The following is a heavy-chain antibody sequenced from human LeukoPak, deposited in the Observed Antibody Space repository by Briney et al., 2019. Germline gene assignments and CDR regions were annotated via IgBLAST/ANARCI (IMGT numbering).Heavy chain of an antibody. D-gene: IGHD6-19*01. CDR3: AKSGWVRYLFDY. J-gene: IGHJ4*02. CDR2: ISGSGGST. Sequence: PGGSLRLSCAASGFTVSNNYMSWVPPGPGQGLEWGSAISGSGGSTYYADSVKGRVTISRDNSKNTLYLQMNSLRAEDTAVYYCAKSGWVRYLFDYWGQGTLVTVSS. CDR1: GFTVSNNY. V-gene: IGHV3-23*01.